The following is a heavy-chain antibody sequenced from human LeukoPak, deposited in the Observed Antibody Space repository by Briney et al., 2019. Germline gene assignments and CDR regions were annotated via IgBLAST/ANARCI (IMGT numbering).Heavy chain of an antibody. CDR3: ARHPTYYYDSSGYARGYFDY. CDR2: SYYSGST. J-gene: IGHJ4*02. V-gene: IGHV4-59*08. D-gene: IGHD3-22*01. Sequence: PSETLSLTCTVSGGSISSYYWSWIRQPPGKGLEWVGYSYYSGSTNYNPSLKSRVTISVDTSKNQFSLKLSSVTAADTAVYYCARHPTYYYDSSGYARGYFDYWGQGTLVTVSS. CDR1: GGSISSYY.